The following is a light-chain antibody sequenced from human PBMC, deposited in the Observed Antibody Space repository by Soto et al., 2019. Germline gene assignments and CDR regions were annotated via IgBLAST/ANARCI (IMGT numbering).Light chain of an antibody. CDR1: SSDVGGYNY. V-gene: IGLV2-14*01. J-gene: IGLJ2*01. CDR3: SSYTSSSTLV. CDR2: DVS. Sequence: QSALTQPASVSGSPGXSITISCTGTSSDVGGYNYVSWYQQHPGKAPKLMIYDVSNRPSGVSNRFSGSKSGNTASLTISGLQAEDEADYYCSSYTSSSTLVFGGGTKVTVL.